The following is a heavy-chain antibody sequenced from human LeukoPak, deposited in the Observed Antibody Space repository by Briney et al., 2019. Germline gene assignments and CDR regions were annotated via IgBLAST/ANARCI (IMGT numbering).Heavy chain of an antibody. CDR3: ARLRGELLALYYFGY. CDR2: ISAYNGNT. J-gene: IGHJ4*02. D-gene: IGHD1-26*01. Sequence: GASVKVSCKASGYTFTSYGISWVRQAPGQGLEWMGWISAYNGNTNYAQKLQGRVTMTTDTSTSTAYMELRSLRSDDTAVYYCARLRGELLALYYFGYWGQGTLVTVSS. CDR1: GYTFTSYG. V-gene: IGHV1-18*01.